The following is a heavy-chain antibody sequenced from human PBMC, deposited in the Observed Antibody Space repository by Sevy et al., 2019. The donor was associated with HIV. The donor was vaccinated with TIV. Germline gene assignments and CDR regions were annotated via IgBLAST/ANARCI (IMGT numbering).Heavy chain of an antibody. J-gene: IGHJ4*02. CDR2: ISAYNGNT. CDR1: GYTFTSYG. D-gene: IGHD5-18*01. CDR3: ARVHTPRGYSYGYYFDY. Sequence: ASVKVSCKASGYTFTSYGISWVRQAPGQGLEWMGWISAYNGNTNYAQKLQGRVTMTKDTSTSTAYMELRSLRSDDTAVYYCARVHTPRGYSYGYYFDYWGQGTLVTVSS. V-gene: IGHV1-18*01.